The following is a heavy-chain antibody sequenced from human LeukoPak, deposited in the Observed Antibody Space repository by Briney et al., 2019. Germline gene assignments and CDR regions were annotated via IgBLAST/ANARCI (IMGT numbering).Heavy chain of an antibody. V-gene: IGHV4-31*03. CDR3: AREAEDCSSTSCFFDY. J-gene: IGHJ4*02. CDR1: GGSISSGGYY. CDR2: IYYSGST. Sequence: PSQTLSLTCSVSGGSISSGGYYWSWIRQHPGKGLEWIGYIYYSGSTYDNPSLKSRVTISVDTSKNQFSLKLSSVTAADTAVYYCAREAEDCSSTSCFFDYWGQGTLVTVSS. D-gene: IGHD2-2*01.